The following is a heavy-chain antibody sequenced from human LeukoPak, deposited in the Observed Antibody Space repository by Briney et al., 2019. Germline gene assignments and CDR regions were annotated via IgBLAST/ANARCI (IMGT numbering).Heavy chain of an antibody. Sequence: PSETLSLTCTVSGGSISSSSYYWGWIRQPPGKGLEWIGSIYYSGSTYYNPSLKSRVTISVDTSKNQFSLKLSSVTAADTAVYYCARRGGTATKGGFDYWGQGTLVTVSS. V-gene: IGHV4-39*01. CDR3: ARRGGTATKGGFDY. J-gene: IGHJ4*02. CDR1: GGSISSSSYY. CDR2: IYYSGST. D-gene: IGHD1-1*01.